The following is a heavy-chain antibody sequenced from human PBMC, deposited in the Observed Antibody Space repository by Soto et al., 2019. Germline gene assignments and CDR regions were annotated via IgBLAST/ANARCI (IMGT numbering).Heavy chain of an antibody. D-gene: IGHD1-1*01. V-gene: IGHV4-61*08. CDR2: IYYSGST. J-gene: IGHJ4*02. CDR1: GGSISSGGYY. CDR3: ARENEMALDY. Sequence: PSETLSLTCTVSGGSISSGGYYWSWIRQPPGKGLEWIGYIYYSGSTNYNPSLKSRVTISVDTSKNQFSLKLSSVTAADTAVYYCARENEMALDYWGQGTLVTVS.